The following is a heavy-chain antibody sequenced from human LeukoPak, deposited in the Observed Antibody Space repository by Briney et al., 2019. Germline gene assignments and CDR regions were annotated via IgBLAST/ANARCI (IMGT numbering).Heavy chain of an antibody. Sequence: SETLSLTCTVSGGSISSSSSYYWGWIRQPPGKGLEWIGSIYYTGDTYYNSSLKSRVTISVDTSKNQFSLKLSSVTAADTALYYCARLRGYTDGNPGYWGQGSLVNVSS. J-gene: IGHJ4*02. CDR2: IYYTGDT. D-gene: IGHD5-12*01. V-gene: IGHV4-39*01. CDR3: ARLRGYTDGNPGY. CDR1: GGSISSSSSYY.